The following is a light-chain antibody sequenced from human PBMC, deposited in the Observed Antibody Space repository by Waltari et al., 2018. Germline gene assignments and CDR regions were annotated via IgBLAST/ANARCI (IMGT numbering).Light chain of an antibody. CDR2: WAS. CDR3: QQYYTTPRT. Sequence: IVMTQSPDSLAVSLGDRATINCNSSQSVLYSSNNKNYLAWYPQKPGQPPKLLIYWASTRESGVPDRFSGSESGTDFTLTISSLQAEDVAVYYCQQYYTTPRTFGQGTKVEIK. CDR1: QSVLYSSNNKNY. J-gene: IGKJ1*01. V-gene: IGKV4-1*01.